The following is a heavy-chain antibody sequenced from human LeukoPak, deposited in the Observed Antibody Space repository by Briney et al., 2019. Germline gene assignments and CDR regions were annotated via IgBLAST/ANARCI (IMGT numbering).Heavy chain of an antibody. CDR3: ARIAWDAFDI. J-gene: IGHJ3*02. Sequence: GSLRLSCASSGFTFKSYAISWVRQAPGKGLEWVSAISGSGGSTNYADSVKGRFTISRDNAKNTLYLQMNSLRAEDTAVYYCARIAWDAFDIWGQGTMVTVSS. V-gene: IGHV3-23*01. CDR2: ISGSGGST. D-gene: IGHD2-15*01. CDR1: GFTFKSYA.